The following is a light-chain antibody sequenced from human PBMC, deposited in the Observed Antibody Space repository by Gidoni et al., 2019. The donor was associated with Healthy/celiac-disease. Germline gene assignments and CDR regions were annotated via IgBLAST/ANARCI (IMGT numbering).Light chain of an antibody. V-gene: IGLV3-25*03. CDR1: ALPKQY. J-gene: IGLJ2*01. Sequence: SYELTQPPSVSVSPGQTARTTCSGDALPKQYAYWYQPKPGQAPVLVISKDSERPSGIPERFSGSSSGTTVTLAIRGVQAEDEADYYCQSADSSGTYVVFGGGTKLTVL. CDR2: KDS. CDR3: QSADSSGTYVV.